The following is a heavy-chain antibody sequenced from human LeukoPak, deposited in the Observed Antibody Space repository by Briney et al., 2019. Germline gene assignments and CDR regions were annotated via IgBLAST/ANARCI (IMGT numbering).Heavy chain of an antibody. Sequence: SETLPLTCTVSGGCISTYYWSWIRQPPGEGLEWIGYIHYSGTTNYNPSLKSRVTISLDTSKNQFSLNLSSVTAADTAVYYRARMGGYSGYATHWGQGTLVTVSS. V-gene: IGHV4-59*08. CDR1: GGCISTYY. CDR2: IHYSGTT. D-gene: IGHD5-12*01. J-gene: IGHJ4*02. CDR3: ARMGGYSGYATH.